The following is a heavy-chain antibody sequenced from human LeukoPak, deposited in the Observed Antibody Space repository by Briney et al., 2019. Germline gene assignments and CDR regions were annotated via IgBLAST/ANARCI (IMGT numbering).Heavy chain of an antibody. D-gene: IGHD2-21*01. CDR3: AKCGATFYYYYGMDV. V-gene: IGHV3-9*01. CDR1: GFTFDDYA. Sequence: PGRSLRLSCAASGFTFDDYAMHWVRQAPGKGLEWVSGISWNSGSIGYADSVKGRFTISRDNAKNSLYLQMNSLSAEDTALYYCAKCGATFYYYYGMDVWGQGTTVTVSS. J-gene: IGHJ6*02. CDR2: ISWNSGSI.